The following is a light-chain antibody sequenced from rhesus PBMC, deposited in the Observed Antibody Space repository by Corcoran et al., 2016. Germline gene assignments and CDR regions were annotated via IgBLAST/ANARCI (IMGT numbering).Light chain of an antibody. CDR2: GNN. CDR3: QVWELTNDHVL. CDR1: NIGSNV. V-gene: IGLV3-29*01. Sequence: SFDLTQSRSVSVSPGQTARITCGADNIGSNVVNWYQQQPAQAPVLVIYGNNKRPSGIPERFSGSKSGNTATLTISGVEAGDEADYYCQVWELTNDHVLFGGGTRLTVL. J-gene: IGLJ2*01.